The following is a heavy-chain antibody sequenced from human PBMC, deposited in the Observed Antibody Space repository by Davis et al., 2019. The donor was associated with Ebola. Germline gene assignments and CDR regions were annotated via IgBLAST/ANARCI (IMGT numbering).Heavy chain of an antibody. CDR3: ARGVRGLRVVPLPKSKYGMDV. V-gene: IGHV4-34*01. Sequence: PSETLSLTCAVYGGSFSGYYWSWIRQPPGKGLEWIGEIYHSGSTNYNPSLKSRVTISVDKSKNQFSLKLSSVTAADTAVYYCARGVRGLRVVPLPKSKYGMDVWGKGTTVTVSS. J-gene: IGHJ6*04. CDR2: IYHSGST. CDR1: GGSFSGYY. D-gene: IGHD4-17*01.